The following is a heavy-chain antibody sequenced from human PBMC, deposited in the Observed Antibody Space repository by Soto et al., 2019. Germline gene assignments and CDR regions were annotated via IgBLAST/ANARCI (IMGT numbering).Heavy chain of an antibody. CDR2: ISYDGSNK. CDR3: ARDGDRRQQLTYFDY. CDR1: GFTFSSYA. D-gene: IGHD6-13*01. J-gene: IGHJ4*02. V-gene: IGHV3-30-3*01. Sequence: GGSLRLSCAASGFTFSSYAMHWVRQAPGKGLEWVAVISYDGSNKYYADSVKGRFTISRDNSKNTLYLQMNSLRAEDTAVYYCARDGDRRQQLTYFDYWGQGTLVTVSS.